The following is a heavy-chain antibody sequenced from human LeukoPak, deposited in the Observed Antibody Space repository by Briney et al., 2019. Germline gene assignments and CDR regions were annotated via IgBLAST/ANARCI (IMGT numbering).Heavy chain of an antibody. V-gene: IGHV3-73*01. D-gene: IGHD4-17*01. CDR1: GFTFSGSA. CDR2: IGSKANSYAT. CDR3: ARDAWTVTTHYFDY. J-gene: IGHJ4*02. Sequence: GGSLRLSCAASGFTFSGSAMHWVRQASGKGLEWVGRIGSKANSYATPYAASVKGRFTISRDDSKNTAYLQMSSLKTEDTAVYYCARDAWTVTTHYFDYWGQGTLVTVSS.